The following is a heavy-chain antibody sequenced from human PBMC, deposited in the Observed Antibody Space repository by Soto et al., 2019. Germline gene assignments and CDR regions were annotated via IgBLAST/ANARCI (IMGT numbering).Heavy chain of an antibody. CDR2: INHSGST. CDR1: GGSFSGYY. J-gene: IGHJ5*02. CDR3: ARGSLTLWFGEMAWFDP. D-gene: IGHD3-10*01. Sequence: QVQLQQWGAGLLKPSETLSLTCAVYGGSFSGYYWSWIRQPPGKGLEWIGEINHSGSTNYNPSLKRRVTISVATSKNQFSLKLSSVTAADTAVYYCARGSLTLWFGEMAWFDPWGQGTLVTVSS. V-gene: IGHV4-34*01.